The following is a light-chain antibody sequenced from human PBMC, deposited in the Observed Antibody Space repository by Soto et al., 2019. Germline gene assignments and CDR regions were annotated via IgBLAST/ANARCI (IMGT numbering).Light chain of an antibody. CDR3: QQYGSTPPVT. V-gene: IGKV3-20*01. CDR1: QSVSSDY. CDR2: GAS. J-gene: IGKJ4*01. Sequence: DIVLTQSPGTLSLSPGERATLSCRASQSVSSDYLSWYQQKPGQPPRLLIYGASYRATGIPDRFSGGGSGTDFTLTISRLEAEDFAVYYCQQYGSTPPVTFGGGTKVEIK.